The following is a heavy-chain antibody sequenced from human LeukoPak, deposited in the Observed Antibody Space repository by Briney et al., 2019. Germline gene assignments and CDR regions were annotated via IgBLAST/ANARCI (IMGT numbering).Heavy chain of an antibody. V-gene: IGHV1-3*01. CDR2: SNADNGNT. CDR1: LYTFTTYA. J-gene: IGHJ4*02. CDR3: ASEDGGAGSRLRWDYFDY. Sequence: ASVKASSKASLYTFTTYAMQSVRHAPGQRLEWMGWSNADNGNTQYSQKIQGRVTITRDTSASTAYMELSSLRSEGTAVYYCASEDGGAGSRLRWDYFDYWGQGTLVTVSS. D-gene: IGHD6-13*01.